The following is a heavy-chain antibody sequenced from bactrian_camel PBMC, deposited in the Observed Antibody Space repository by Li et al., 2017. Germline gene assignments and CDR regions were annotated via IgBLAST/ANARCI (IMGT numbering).Heavy chain of an antibody. CDR2: IRRSGGET. CDR3: TTITPNLVLKDFGY. CDR1: GYTYSSLC. J-gene: IGHJ6*01. Sequence: VQLVESGGGSVQAGGSLRLSCAASGYTYSSLCMSWFRQAPGRAPAEREGIAAIRRSGGETWYAGSVKGRFTISQDSARNTAYLQMNSLRSEDTALYYCTTITPNLVLKDFGYWGQGTQVTVS. V-gene: IGHV3S31*01. D-gene: IGHD6*01.